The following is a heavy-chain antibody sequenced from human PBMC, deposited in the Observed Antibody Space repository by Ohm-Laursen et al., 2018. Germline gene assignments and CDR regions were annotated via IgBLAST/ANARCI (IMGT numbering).Heavy chain of an antibody. CDR3: ARDAPRGYSYGTYFDY. V-gene: IGHV4-4*07. Sequence: SDTLSLTCTVSGGSIRTYYWNCIRQPAGKGLEWTGRVHSSGSTNYNPSLKSRVTMSVDTSKNQFSLKLSSVTAADTAVYYCARDAPRGYSYGTYFDYWGQGTLVTVSS. CDR2: VHSSGST. CDR1: GGSIRTYY. J-gene: IGHJ4*02. D-gene: IGHD5-18*01.